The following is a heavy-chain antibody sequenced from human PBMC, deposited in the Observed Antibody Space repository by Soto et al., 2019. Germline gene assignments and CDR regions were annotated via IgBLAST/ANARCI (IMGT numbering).Heavy chain of an antibody. CDR3: AKDLASGYYYEFDY. Sequence: GGSLRLSCAASGSTFSSYAMSWVRQAPGKGLEWVSAISGSGGSTYYADSVKGRFTISRDNSKNTLYLQMNSLRAEDTAVYYCAKDLASGYYYEFDYWGQGTLVTVSS. V-gene: IGHV3-23*01. D-gene: IGHD3-22*01. J-gene: IGHJ4*02. CDR1: GSTFSSYA. CDR2: ISGSGGST.